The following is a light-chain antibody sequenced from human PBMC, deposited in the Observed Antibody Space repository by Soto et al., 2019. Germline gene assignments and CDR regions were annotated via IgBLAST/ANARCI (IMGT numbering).Light chain of an antibody. CDR2: LGS. CDR1: QSRLHSSGHTC. Sequence: IVVTQSPLSLSVTPGEPASISCRSSQSRLHSSGHTCLDWYLQKPGQSPQRLFYLGSNRASGVPDRFRGSGSGTEFTLKISRVEAEYVGVYYCMPGLHTPYSVGQGTKLEI. CDR3: MPGLHTPYS. V-gene: IGKV2-28*01. J-gene: IGKJ2*01.